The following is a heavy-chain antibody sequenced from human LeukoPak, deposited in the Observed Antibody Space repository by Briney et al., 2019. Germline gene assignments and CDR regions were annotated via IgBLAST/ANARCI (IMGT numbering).Heavy chain of an antibody. CDR3: AKERVDWRYFDY. D-gene: IGHD3-9*01. CDR1: GFTFSNYW. CDR2: IQQDGTEK. Sequence: PGGSLRLSCVVSGFTFSNYWMTWVLQAPGKGLEWVANIQQDGTEKYYVDSVKGRFTILRDNAKNSVYLQMNSLRAEDTAVYYCAKERVDWRYFDYWGQGTLVTVSS. J-gene: IGHJ4*02. V-gene: IGHV3-7*01.